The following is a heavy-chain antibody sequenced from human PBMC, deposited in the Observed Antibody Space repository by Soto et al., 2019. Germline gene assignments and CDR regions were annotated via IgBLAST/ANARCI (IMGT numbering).Heavy chain of an antibody. Sequence: GGSLRLSCAASGFTFSSYAMSWVRQAPGKGLEWVSAISGSGGSTYYADSVKGRFTISRDNAKNTLDLQMNSLRVEDTAVYYCARDLTGSGTYWGQGTLVTVSS. CDR2: ISGSGGST. J-gene: IGHJ4*02. V-gene: IGHV3-23*01. D-gene: IGHD2-15*01. CDR3: ARDLTGSGTY. CDR1: GFTFSSYA.